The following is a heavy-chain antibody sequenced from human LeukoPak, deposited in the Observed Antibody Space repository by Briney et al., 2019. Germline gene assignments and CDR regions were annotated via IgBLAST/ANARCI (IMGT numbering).Heavy chain of an antibody. J-gene: IGHJ4*02. CDR3: ATSYCTPSNCSGFDS. V-gene: IGHV5-51*01. CDR2: ICPDDSDT. D-gene: IGHD2/OR15-2a*01. Sequence: GESLKISCKGSGYSFTNYWIGWVRQMPGKGLEYMGIICPDDSDTRYSPSFQGQVAISADKSINTAYLQWSSLKASDTAMYYCATSYCTPSNCSGFDSWGQGTPVTVSS. CDR1: GYSFTNYW.